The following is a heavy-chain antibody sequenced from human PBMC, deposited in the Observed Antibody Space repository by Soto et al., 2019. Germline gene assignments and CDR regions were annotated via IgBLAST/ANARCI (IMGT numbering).Heavy chain of an antibody. V-gene: IGHV3-53*01. Sequence: GGSLRLSCAASGFTVSSNYMSWVRQAPGKGLEWVSVIYSGGSTYYADSVKGRFTISRDNSKNTLYLQMNSLRAEDTAVYYCARAVTHYDFWSGYSHFDYGGQGTLVTVSS. CDR1: GFTVSSNY. D-gene: IGHD3-3*01. J-gene: IGHJ4*02. CDR3: ARAVTHYDFWSGYSHFDY. CDR2: IYSGGST.